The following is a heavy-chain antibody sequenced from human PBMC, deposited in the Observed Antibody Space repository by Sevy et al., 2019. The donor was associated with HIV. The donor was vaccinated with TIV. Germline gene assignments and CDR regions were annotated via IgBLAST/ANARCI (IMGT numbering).Heavy chain of an antibody. CDR3: ARDNYCISGDGCYGYGLDV. D-gene: IGHD2-2*01. V-gene: IGHV3-11*01. Sequence: GESLKISCSASGLTFSDYYMTWIRQAPGKGVECISYISNSGNTVYYADPVKGRITVSRNNAKKLLYLQLNSLGDEDTAVYYCARDNYCISGDGCYGYGLDVWGQGTTVTVSS. CDR1: GLTFSDYY. CDR2: ISNSGNTV. J-gene: IGHJ6*02.